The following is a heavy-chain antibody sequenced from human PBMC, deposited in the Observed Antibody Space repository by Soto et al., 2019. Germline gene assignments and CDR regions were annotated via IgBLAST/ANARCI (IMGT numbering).Heavy chain of an antibody. Sequence: SVKVSCQASGYTFTSYDINWVRQATVQGLEWMGWMNPNSGNTGYAQKFQGRVTMTRNTSISTAYMELSSLRSEDTAVYYCARPIDYYDSSGYYENWFDPWGQGTLVTVS. CDR3: ARPIDYYDSSGYYENWFDP. CDR1: GYTFTSYD. D-gene: IGHD3-22*01. CDR2: MNPNSGNT. J-gene: IGHJ5*02. V-gene: IGHV1-8*01.